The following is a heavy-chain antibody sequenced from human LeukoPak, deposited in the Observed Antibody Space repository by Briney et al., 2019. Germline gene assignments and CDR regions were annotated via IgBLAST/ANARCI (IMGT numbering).Heavy chain of an antibody. CDR3: ARAQYSSSWYRRSXWFDX. CDR2: INPNSGGT. D-gene: IGHD6-13*01. Sequence: ASVKVSCKASGYTFTGYYMHWVRQAPGQGLEWMGWINPNSGGTNYAKKFQGRVTMTRDTSISTAYMERSRLRSDDTAVYYCARAQYSSSWYRRSXWFDXWXXXTLVTVS. CDR1: GYTFTGYY. J-gene: IGHJ5*01. V-gene: IGHV1-2*02.